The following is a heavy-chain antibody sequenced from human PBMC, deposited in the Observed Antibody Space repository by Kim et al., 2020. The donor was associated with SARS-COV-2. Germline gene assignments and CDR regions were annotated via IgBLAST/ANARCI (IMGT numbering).Heavy chain of an antibody. CDR1: GFTFSSYW. CDR2: INSDGSST. V-gene: IGHV3-74*01. Sequence: GGSLRLSCAASGFTFSSYWMHWVRQAPGKGLVWVSRINSDGSSTSYADSVKGRFTISRDNAKNTLYLQMNSLRAEDTAVYYCARGWSKYYYDSSGYIDYWGQGTLVTVSS. CDR3: ARGWSKYYYDSSGYIDY. D-gene: IGHD3-22*01. J-gene: IGHJ4*02.